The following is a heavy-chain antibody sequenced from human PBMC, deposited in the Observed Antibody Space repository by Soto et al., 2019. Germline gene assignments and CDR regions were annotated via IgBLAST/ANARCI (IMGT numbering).Heavy chain of an antibody. J-gene: IGHJ6*02. CDR3: ARDGVVDTAMVTSYYYYGMDV. Sequence: QVQLVQSGAEVKKPGASVKVSCKASGYTFTSYGISWVRQAPGQGLEWMGWISAYNGNTNYAQKLQGRVTMTTDTSTSTAYRGLRSLRADDTAVYYCARDGVVDTAMVTSYYYYGMDVWGQGTTVTVSS. CDR2: ISAYNGNT. D-gene: IGHD5-18*01. V-gene: IGHV1-18*01. CDR1: GYTFTSYG.